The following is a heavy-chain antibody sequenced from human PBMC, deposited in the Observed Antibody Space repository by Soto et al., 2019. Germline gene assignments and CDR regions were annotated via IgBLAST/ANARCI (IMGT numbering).Heavy chain of an antibody. Sequence: DVQLLESGGGLVQPGGSLRLSCAASGFSFSSYAMSWVRQAPGKGLEWVSSISGSGGSTYHADSVKGRFTISRDNTKNTQNRQMSSLRDKDTAVYYCAKDQRGFSSTAQIDHWGRGTLGTVPS. D-gene: IGHD2-2*01. V-gene: IGHV3-23*01. J-gene: IGHJ4*02. CDR1: GFSFSSYA. CDR2: ISGSGGST. CDR3: AKDQRGFSSTAQIDH.